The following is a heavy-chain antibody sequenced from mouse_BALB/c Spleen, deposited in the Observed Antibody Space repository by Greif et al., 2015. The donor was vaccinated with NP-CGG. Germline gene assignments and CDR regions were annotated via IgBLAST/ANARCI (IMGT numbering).Heavy chain of an antibody. Sequence: VQVVESGAELVRPGSSVKISCKASGYAFSSYWMNWVKQRPGQGLEWIGQIYPGDGDTNYNGKFKGKATLTADKSSSTAYMQLSSLTSGDSALYFCAKYGYDYYAMDYWGQGASVTVSS. D-gene: IGHD2-2*01. CDR1: GYAFSSYW. CDR2: IYPGDGDT. CDR3: AKYGYDYYAMDY. J-gene: IGHJ4*01. V-gene: IGHV1-80*01.